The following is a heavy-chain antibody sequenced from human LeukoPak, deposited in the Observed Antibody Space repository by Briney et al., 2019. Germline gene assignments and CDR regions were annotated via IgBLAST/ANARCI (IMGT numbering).Heavy chain of an antibody. CDR1: GFTFRNYW. V-gene: IGHV3-74*01. J-gene: IGHJ4*02. CDR2: INFRGNTT. CDR3: ARDSGSGLDY. Sequence: GGSLRLSCAASGFTFRNYWMHWVRQAPGKGLVWVSRINFRGNTTTYADSVKGRFTISRDNAKNTLYLQMNSLRADDTAMYYCARDSGSGLDYWGRGTLVTVSS. D-gene: IGHD6-19*01.